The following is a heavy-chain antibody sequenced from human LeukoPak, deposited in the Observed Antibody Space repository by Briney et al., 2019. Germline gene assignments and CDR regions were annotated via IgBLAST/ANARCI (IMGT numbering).Heavy chain of an antibody. V-gene: IGHV4-39*01. J-gene: IGHJ3*02. D-gene: IGHD3-10*01. Sequence: PSETLSLTCTVSGGSISSSGYYWGWIRQPPGKGLEWIGSIYYSGSTYYNPSLKSRVTISVDTSKNQFSLKLSSVTAADTAVYYCARREGYYYGSGNAFDIWGQGTMVTVSS. CDR1: GGSISSSGYY. CDR3: ARREGYYYGSGNAFDI. CDR2: IYYSGST.